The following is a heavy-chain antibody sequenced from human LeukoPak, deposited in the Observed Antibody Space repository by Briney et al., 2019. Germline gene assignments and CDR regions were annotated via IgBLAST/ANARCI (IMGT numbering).Heavy chain of an antibody. J-gene: IGHJ3*02. Sequence: PSETLSLTCTVSGGSISSYYWSWIRQPPGKGLEWIGYICYSGSTNYNPSLKSRVTISVDTSKNQFSLKLSSVTAADTAVYYCARDSYYYDSSGYYGCAFDIWGQGTMVTVSS. D-gene: IGHD3-22*01. CDR1: GGSISSYY. CDR3: ARDSYYYDSSGYYGCAFDI. V-gene: IGHV4-59*01. CDR2: ICYSGST.